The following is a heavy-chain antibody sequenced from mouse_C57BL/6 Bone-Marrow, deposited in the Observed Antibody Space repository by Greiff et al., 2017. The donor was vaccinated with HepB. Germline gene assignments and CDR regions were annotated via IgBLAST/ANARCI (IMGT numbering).Heavy chain of an antibody. CDR2: INYDGSST. J-gene: IGHJ4*01. CDR1: GFTFSDYY. D-gene: IGHD1-1*01. Sequence: EVHLVESEGGLVQPGRSMKLSCTASGFTFSDYYMAWVRQVPEKGLEWVANINYDGSSTYYLDSLKSRFIISRDNAKNILYLQMSSLKSEDTATYYCARETLDYYGSSYKDYYAMDYWGQGTSVTVSS. CDR3: ARETLDYYGSSYKDYYAMDY. V-gene: IGHV5-16*01.